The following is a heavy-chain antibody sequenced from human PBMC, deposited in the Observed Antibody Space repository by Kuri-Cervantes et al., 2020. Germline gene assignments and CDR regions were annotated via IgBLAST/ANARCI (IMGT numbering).Heavy chain of an antibody. CDR2: IIPIFGTA. CDR1: GYTFTSYG. V-gene: IGHV1-69*13. Sequence: SVKVSCKASGYTFTSYGISWVRQAPGQGLEWMGGIIPIFGTANYAQKFQGRVTITADESTSTAYMELSSLRPEDTAVYYCATAVFTGYYYMDVWGKGTTVTVSS. J-gene: IGHJ6*03. D-gene: IGHD4-11*01. CDR3: ATAVFTGYYYMDV.